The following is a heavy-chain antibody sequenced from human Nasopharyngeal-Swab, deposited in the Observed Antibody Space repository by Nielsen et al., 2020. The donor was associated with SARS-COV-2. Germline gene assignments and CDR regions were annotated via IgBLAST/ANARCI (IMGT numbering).Heavy chain of an antibody. CDR3: ARDGGGSYYWHYFDY. Sequence: SETLSLTCGVYGGSFINYYWSWIRQPPGKGLEWIGEINHFGSATYSPSLKSRVTISVDTSKNQFSLKLSSVTAADTAVYYCARDGGGSYYWHYFDYWGQGTLVTVSS. D-gene: IGHD1-26*01. J-gene: IGHJ4*02. CDR2: INHFGSA. V-gene: IGHV4-34*01. CDR1: GGSFINYY.